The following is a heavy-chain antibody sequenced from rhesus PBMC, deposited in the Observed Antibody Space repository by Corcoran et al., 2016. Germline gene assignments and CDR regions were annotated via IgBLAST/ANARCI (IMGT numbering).Heavy chain of an antibody. Sequence: QVQLQESGPGLVKPSETLSLTCAVSGGSISGYYYWSWIRQPPGKGLEWIGSIYGIGGSNYLNPSLKSRVLLSVDTSKNQFSLKLSSVTAADTAVYYCASGYCSSTYCSSFDYWGQGVLVTVSS. CDR3: ASGYCSSTYCSSFDY. V-gene: IGHV4S14*01. D-gene: IGHD2-15*01. J-gene: IGHJ4*01. CDR2: IYGIGGSN. CDR1: GGSISGYYY.